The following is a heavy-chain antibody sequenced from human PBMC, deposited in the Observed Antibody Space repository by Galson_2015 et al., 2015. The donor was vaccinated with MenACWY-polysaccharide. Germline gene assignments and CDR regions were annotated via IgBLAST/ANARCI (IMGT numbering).Heavy chain of an antibody. Sequence: SLRLSCAASGFTFDDYTMSWFRQAPGKGLEWVGFIRNKVYSGTTEYAASVKGRFTISRDDSKSIAYLQMNSLKTEDTDVYSCTRGGAGGSYFRFDPWGQGTLVTVSS. CDR2: IRNKVYSGTT. D-gene: IGHD1-26*01. CDR1: GFTFDDYT. V-gene: IGHV3-49*03. J-gene: IGHJ5*02. CDR3: TRGGAGGSYFRFDP.